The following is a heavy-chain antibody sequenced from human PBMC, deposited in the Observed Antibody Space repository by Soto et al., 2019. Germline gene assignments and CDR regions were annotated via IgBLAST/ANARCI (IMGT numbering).Heavy chain of an antibody. V-gene: IGHV3-64D*08. CDR1: GFTFSTHV. CDR2: IGTNGLPT. CDR3: VRAPPFAPWGIFYYFDV. J-gene: IGHJ4*02. Sequence: GGSLRLSCSASGFTFSTHVMCWVRQTPGKGLEYVSAIGTNGLPTYYGDSVKGRFTISRDNLRNTLYLQLSSLRAEDTAVYYCVRAPPFAPWGIFYYFDVWGQGSLVTVSS. D-gene: IGHD2-21*01.